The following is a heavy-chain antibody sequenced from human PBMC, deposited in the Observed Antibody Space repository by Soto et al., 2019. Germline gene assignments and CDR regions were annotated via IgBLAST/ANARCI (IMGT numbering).Heavy chain of an antibody. CDR3: AWDRDSSAAFDI. CDR2: IYYSGST. D-gene: IGHD3-22*01. V-gene: IGHV4-31*03. J-gene: IGHJ3*02. Sequence: QVQLQESGPGLVKPSQTLSLTCTVSGGSISSGGYYWSWIRQHPGKGLEWIGYIYYSGSTYYNPSLKRRVTLSVDTSKNQFALKLSSVTAADTAVYYCAWDRDSSAAFDIWGQGTMVTVSS. CDR1: GGSISSGGYY.